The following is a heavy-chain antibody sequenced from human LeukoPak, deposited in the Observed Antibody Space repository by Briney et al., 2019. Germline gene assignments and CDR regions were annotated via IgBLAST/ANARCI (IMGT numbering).Heavy chain of an antibody. D-gene: IGHD1-26*01. CDR2: ISGSGGST. CDR1: GFTFSSYA. V-gene: IGHV3-23*01. CDR3: AKGGFFGSYYVWVDY. J-gene: IGHJ4*02. Sequence: GGSLRLSCAASGFTFSSYAMSWVRQAPGKGLECVSTISGSGGSTYYADSVKGRFTISRDNSKNTLYLQMNSLRAEDTAVYYCAKGGFFGSYYVWVDYWGQGTLVTVSS.